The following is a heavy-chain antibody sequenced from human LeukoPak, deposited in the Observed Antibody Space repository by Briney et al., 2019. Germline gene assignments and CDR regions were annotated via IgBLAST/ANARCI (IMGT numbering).Heavy chain of an antibody. CDR1: GYTFTSYD. Sequence: ASVKVSCKASGYTFTSYDINWVRQATGQGLEWMGWMSPNSGNTGYAQEFQGRVTMTWNTSISTAYMELSSLRSEDTAVYYCARGVGNICGADCYFIDYWGQGTLVTVSS. CDR2: MSPNSGNT. V-gene: IGHV1-8*01. D-gene: IGHD2-21*02. CDR3: ARGVGNICGADCYFIDY. J-gene: IGHJ4*02.